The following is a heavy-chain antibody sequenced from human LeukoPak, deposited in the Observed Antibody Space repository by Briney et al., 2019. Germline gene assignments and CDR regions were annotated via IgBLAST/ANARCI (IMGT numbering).Heavy chain of an antibody. Sequence: SETLSLTCTVSGGSISSYYWGWIRQPPGKGLEWIGSIYYSGSTYYNPSLKSRVTISVDTSKNQFSPKLSSVTAADTAVYYCARDSNPYYYDSSGYYLFDYWGQGTLVTVSS. CDR1: GGSISSYY. CDR3: ARDSNPYYYDSSGYYLFDY. D-gene: IGHD3-22*01. J-gene: IGHJ4*02. V-gene: IGHV4-39*07. CDR2: IYYSGST.